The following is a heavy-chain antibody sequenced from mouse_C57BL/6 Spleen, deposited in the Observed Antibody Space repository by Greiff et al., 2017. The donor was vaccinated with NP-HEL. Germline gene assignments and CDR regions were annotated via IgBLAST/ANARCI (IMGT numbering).Heavy chain of an antibody. Sequence: VQLQQPGAELVKPGASVKLSCKASGYTFTSYWMQWVKQRPGQGLEWIGEIDPSDSYTNYNQKFKGKATLTVDTSSSTAYMQLSSLTSEDSAVYYCARSPLITTVVVHFDYWGQGTTLTVSS. V-gene: IGHV1-50*01. CDR1: GYTFTSYW. CDR2: IDPSDSYT. CDR3: ARSPLITTVVVHFDY. J-gene: IGHJ2*01. D-gene: IGHD1-1*01.